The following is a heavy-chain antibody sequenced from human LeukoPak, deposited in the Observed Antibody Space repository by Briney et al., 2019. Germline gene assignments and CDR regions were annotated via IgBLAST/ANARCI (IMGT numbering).Heavy chain of an antibody. Sequence: SETLSLTCTVSGGSISSSSYYWGWIRQPPGKGLEWIGSIYYSGSTYYNPSLKSRVTTSLDPSKNQFSLKLRSVTAADTAVYYCARGRRGSDVSRTYIFDSWGQGILVTVSS. CDR1: GGSISSSSYY. D-gene: IGHD3-16*01. V-gene: IGHV4-39*07. CDR3: ARGRRGSDVSRTYIFDS. J-gene: IGHJ4*02. CDR2: IYYSGST.